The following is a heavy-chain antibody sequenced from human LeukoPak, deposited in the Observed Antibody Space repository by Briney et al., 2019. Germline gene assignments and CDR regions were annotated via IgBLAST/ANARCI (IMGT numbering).Heavy chain of an antibody. J-gene: IGHJ4*02. CDR3: AKARYYYDSSGYWGIDY. CDR2: ISYDGSNK. V-gene: IGHV3-30*18. D-gene: IGHD3-22*01. Sequence: PGGSLRLSCAASGFTFSSYGMHWVRQAPGKGLEWVAVISYDGSNKYYADSVKGRFTISRDNSKNTLYLQMNSLRAEDTAVYYCAKARYYYDSSGYWGIDYWGQGTLVTVSS. CDR1: GFTFSSYG.